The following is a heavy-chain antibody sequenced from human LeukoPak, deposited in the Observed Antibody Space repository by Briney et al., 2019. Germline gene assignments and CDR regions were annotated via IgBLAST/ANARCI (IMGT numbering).Heavy chain of an antibody. CDR2: IVVGSGNT. Sequence: GASVKVSCKASGFTFTSSAVQWVRQARGQRLEWIGWIVVGSGNTNYAQKFQGRVTMTEDTSTDTAYMELSSLRSEDTAVYYCAAILSGAWGQGTLVTVSS. D-gene: IGHD2-15*01. J-gene: IGHJ5*02. CDR1: GFTFTSSA. V-gene: IGHV1-58*01. CDR3: AAILSGA.